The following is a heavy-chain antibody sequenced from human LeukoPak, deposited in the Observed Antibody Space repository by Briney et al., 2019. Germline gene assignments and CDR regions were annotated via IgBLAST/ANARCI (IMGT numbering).Heavy chain of an antibody. J-gene: IGHJ4*02. CDR1: GGSISSGSYY. Sequence: PSQTLSLTCTDSGGSISSGSYYWSWIRQPAGKGLEWIGRIYTSGSTNYNPSLKSRVTISVDTSKNQFSLKLSSVTAADTAVYYCARGEEGYSHFDYWGQGTLVTVSS. D-gene: IGHD4-11*01. CDR3: ARGEEGYSHFDY. V-gene: IGHV4-61*02. CDR2: IYTSGST.